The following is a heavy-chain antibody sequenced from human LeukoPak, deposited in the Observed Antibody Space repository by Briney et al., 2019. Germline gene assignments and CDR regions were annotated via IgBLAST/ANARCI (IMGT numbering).Heavy chain of an antibody. J-gene: IGHJ4*02. V-gene: IGHV4-34*01. CDR2: INHSGST. D-gene: IGHD5-18*01. CDR1: GGSFSGYY. CDR3: AFDTAMATG. Sequence: SETLSLTWAVYGGSFSGYYWSWIRQPPGKGLEWIGEINHSGSTNYNPSLKSRVTISVDTSKNQFSLKLSSVTAADTAVYYCAFDTAMATGWGPGTLVTVSS.